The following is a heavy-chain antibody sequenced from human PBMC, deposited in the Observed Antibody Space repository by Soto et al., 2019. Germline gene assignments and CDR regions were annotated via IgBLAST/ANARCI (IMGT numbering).Heavy chain of an antibody. CDR2: INHSGST. V-gene: IGHV4-34*01. J-gene: IGHJ4*02. Sequence: PSETLSLTCAVYGGSFSGYYWTWIRQPPGTGLEWIGEINHSGSTNYNPSLKSRVTISVDTSKNQFSLKLTSVTAADTAVYYCARQHYSDNSRIWWGQGTLVTVSS. CDR1: GGSFSGYY. D-gene: IGHD3-22*01. CDR3: ARQHYSDNSRIW.